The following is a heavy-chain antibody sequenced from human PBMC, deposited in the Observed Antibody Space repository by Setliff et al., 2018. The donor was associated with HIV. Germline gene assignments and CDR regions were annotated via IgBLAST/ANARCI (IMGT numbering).Heavy chain of an antibody. CDR3: ARRAGSSWFRFYFDY. J-gene: IGHJ4*02. CDR2: LYWDDDK. D-gene: IGHD6-13*01. CDR1: GFSLSTSGAA. Sequence: SGPMLVNPTQTLTLTCTFSGFSLSTSGAAVGWIRQPPGKALEWLAILYWDDDKRYTPSLNSRLTITKGTSKNQVVLTMTNVDPVDTATYFCARRAGSSWFRFYFDYWGQGALVTVSS. V-gene: IGHV2-5*02.